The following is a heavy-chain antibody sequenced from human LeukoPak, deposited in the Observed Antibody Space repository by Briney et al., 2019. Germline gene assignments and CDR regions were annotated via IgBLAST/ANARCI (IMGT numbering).Heavy chain of an antibody. Sequence: GGSLRLSCAASGFTFSSYAMHWVRQAPGKGLEWVAVISYDGSNEYYADSVKGRFTISRDNSKNTLYLQMNSLRAEDTAVYYCARDLGSSSWSPPDYWGQGTLVTVSS. CDR2: ISYDGSNE. CDR3: ARDLGSSSWSPPDY. D-gene: IGHD6-13*01. CDR1: GFTFSSYA. V-gene: IGHV3-30*04. J-gene: IGHJ4*02.